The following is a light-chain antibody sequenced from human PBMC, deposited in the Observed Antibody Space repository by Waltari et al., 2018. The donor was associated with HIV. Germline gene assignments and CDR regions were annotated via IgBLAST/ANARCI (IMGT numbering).Light chain of an antibody. CDR3: QQYNNWPPPMYT. CDR2: GAS. J-gene: IGKJ2*01. CDR1: QSVSSN. V-gene: IGKV3-15*01. Sequence: IVMTQSPGTLSVSPGERATLSCRASQSVSSNLAWYQQKPGQAPRLLIYGASTRATGIPARFSGSGSGTEFTLTISSLQSEDFATYYCQQYNNWPPPMYTFGQGTKLEIK.